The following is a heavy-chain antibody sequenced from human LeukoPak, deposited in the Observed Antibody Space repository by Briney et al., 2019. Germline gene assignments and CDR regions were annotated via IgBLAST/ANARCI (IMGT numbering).Heavy chain of an antibody. J-gene: IGHJ4*02. CDR1: GFIFDNYA. V-gene: IGHV3-43*02. D-gene: IGHD6-19*01. Sequence: GGSLRLSCAAPGFIFDNYAIHWVRQAPGKGLEWVSLISGDGGSTFYADSVRGRFTISRDNTRKSLSLQMSSLRSEDTALYYCARESETSGWYDYWGQGTLVTISS. CDR2: ISGDGGST. CDR3: ARESETSGWYDY.